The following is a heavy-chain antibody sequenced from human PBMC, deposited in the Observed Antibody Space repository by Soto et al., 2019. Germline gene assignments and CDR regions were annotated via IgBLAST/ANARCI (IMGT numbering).Heavy chain of an antibody. CDR1: GGSISSGGYY. Sequence: SETLSLTCTVSGGSISSGGYYWSWIRQHPGKGLEWIGYIYYSGSTYYNPSLKSRVTISVDTSKNQFSLKVSSVSAADTAVYYCASPTKGAFDIWGQGTMVTVSS. CDR3: ASPTKGAFDI. CDR2: IYYSGST. J-gene: IGHJ3*02. V-gene: IGHV4-31*03.